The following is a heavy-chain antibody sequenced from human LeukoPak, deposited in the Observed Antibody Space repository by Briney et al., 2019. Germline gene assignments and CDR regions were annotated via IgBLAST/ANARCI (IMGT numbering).Heavy chain of an antibody. Sequence: KPSETLSLTCTVSGGSISSGSYYWSWIRQPAGKGLEWTGRIYTSGSTNYNPSLKSRVTISVDTSKNQFSLKLSSVTAADTAVYYCASDNYDYVWGSYRSGGSWGQGTLVTVSS. V-gene: IGHV4-61*02. CDR3: ASDNYDYVWGSYRSGGS. D-gene: IGHD3-16*02. CDR2: IYTSGST. CDR1: GGSISSGSYY. J-gene: IGHJ4*02.